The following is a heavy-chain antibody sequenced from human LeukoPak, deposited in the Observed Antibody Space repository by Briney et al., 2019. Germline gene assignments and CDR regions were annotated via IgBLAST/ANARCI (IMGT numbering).Heavy chain of an antibody. Sequence: GGSLRLSCAASGFSFSSYAMTWARQAPVKGLEWVSAISGDGTRTYYADSVKGRFTISRDNSRNTLYLQMNSLRAEDTAVYYCAKARRCGAYFCFDYWGQGTLVTVSS. J-gene: IGHJ4*02. D-gene: IGHD2/OR15-2a*01. V-gene: IGHV3-23*01. CDR2: ISGDGTRT. CDR3: AKARRCGAYFCFDY. CDR1: GFSFSSYA.